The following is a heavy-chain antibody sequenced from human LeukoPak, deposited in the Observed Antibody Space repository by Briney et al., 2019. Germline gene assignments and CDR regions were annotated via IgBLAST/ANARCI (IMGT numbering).Heavy chain of an antibody. CDR2: TFAGYSYT. D-gene: IGHD6-13*01. CDR1: GYNFTPYW. CDR3: ARLLRNIAAAIYYFDY. J-gene: IGHJ4*02. V-gene: IGHV5-51*01. Sequence: GESLKISCQSFGYNFTPYWIVWVRQMPGKGLEWMGITFAGYSYTIYSPSFQGQVTISADKSISTAYLQWSSLKASDTAMYYCARLLRNIAAAIYYFDYWGQGTLVTVSS.